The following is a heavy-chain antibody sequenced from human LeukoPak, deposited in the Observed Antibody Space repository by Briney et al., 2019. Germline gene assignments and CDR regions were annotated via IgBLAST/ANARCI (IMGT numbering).Heavy chain of an antibody. CDR1: GFTFSNYA. D-gene: IGHD3-16*01. CDR3: AKERSILGNYYYMDV. V-gene: IGHV3-23*01. J-gene: IGHJ6*03. CDR2: ISGRGGST. Sequence: PGGSLRLSCAASGFTFSNYAMSWVRQAPGKGLEWVSAISGRGGSTYYADSVKGRFTISRDNSKNTLSLQMNSLRAEDTAVYYCAKERSILGNYYYMDVWGKGTTVTVSS.